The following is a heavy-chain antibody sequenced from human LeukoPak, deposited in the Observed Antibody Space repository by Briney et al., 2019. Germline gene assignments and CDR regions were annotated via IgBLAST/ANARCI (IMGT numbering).Heavy chain of an antibody. CDR3: ASRSSGWNTYYYYYMDV. CDR1: GFTVSSNY. Sequence: GGSQRLSCAASGFTVSSNYMSWVRQAPGKGLEWVSVIYSGGSTYYADSVKGRFAISRDNSKNTLYLQMNSLRAEDTAVYYCASRSSGWNTYYYYYMDVWGKGTTVTVSS. D-gene: IGHD6-19*01. CDR2: IYSGGST. V-gene: IGHV3-53*01. J-gene: IGHJ6*03.